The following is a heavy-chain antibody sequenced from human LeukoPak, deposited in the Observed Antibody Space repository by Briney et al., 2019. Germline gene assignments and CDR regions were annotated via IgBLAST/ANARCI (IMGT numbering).Heavy chain of an antibody. CDR3: ARLIASRWIQLWPSYYFDY. Sequence: ASVKVSCKASGYTFTSYAMNWVRQAPGQGLEWMGWINTNTGNPTYAQGFTGRFVFSLDTSVSTAYLQISSLKAEDSAVYYCARLIASRWIQLWPSYYFDYWGQGTLATVSS. CDR1: GYTFTSYA. J-gene: IGHJ4*02. CDR2: INTNTGNP. V-gene: IGHV7-4-1*02. D-gene: IGHD5-18*01.